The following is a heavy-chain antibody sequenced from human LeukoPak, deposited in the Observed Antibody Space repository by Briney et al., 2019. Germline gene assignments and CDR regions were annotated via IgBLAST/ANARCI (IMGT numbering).Heavy chain of an antibody. J-gene: IGHJ4*02. Sequence: PGGSLRLSCAASGFTFSNYWMTWVRQAPGKGLEWVASIKQDGSEKYYVDSVKGRFTFSRDNAKNSLYLQMDSLRAEDTAVHYCARALTTRDIDFDSWGQGTLVTVSS. V-gene: IGHV3-7*03. CDR2: IKQDGSEK. CDR1: GFTFSNYW. CDR3: ARALTTRDIDFDS. D-gene: IGHD1/OR15-1a*01.